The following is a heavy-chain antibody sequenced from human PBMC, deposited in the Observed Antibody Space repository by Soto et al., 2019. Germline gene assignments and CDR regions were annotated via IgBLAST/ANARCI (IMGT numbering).Heavy chain of an antibody. CDR2: IDGNELHT. CDR3: VRLGFVGEGDF. J-gene: IGHJ4*02. CDR1: GFTFSRYW. V-gene: IGHV3-74*01. D-gene: IGHD3-16*01. Sequence: EVQLAESGGGLVQPGGSLRLSCATSGFTFSRYWIHWVRQVPGEGLVWVSRIDGNELHTDYAESVKGRFTVSRDTAKSTAYLQMNNLRVEDTAIYYCVRLGFVGEGDFWGQGILVTVSS.